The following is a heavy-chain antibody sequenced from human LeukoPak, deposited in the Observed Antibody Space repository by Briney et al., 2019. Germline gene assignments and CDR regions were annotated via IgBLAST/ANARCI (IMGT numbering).Heavy chain of an antibody. J-gene: IGHJ4*02. CDR2: ISYDGSNK. V-gene: IGHV3-30*18. D-gene: IGHD1-26*01. CDR3: AKRNSGNYFDD. Sequence: PGRSPRLSCAASGFTFSSYGMHWVRQAPGKGLEWVAVISYDGSNKYYADSVKGRFTISRDNSKNTLYLQMNSLRAEDTAVYYCAKRNSGNYFDDWGQGSLVTVSS. CDR1: GFTFSSYG.